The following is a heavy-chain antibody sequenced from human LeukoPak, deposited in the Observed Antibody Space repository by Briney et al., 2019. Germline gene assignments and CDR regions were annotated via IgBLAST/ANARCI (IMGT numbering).Heavy chain of an antibody. CDR1: GYSISSGYY. D-gene: IGHD6-6*01. CDR2: IYHSGST. CDR3: ARPTARLGWFDS. Sequence: SETLSLTCTVSGYSISSGYYWGWIRQPPGKGLEWIGSIYHSGSTYHNPSLKSRVTISVDTSKNQFSLKLRSVTAADTAAYYCARPTARLGWFDSWGQGTLVTVSS. J-gene: IGHJ5*01. V-gene: IGHV4-38-2*02.